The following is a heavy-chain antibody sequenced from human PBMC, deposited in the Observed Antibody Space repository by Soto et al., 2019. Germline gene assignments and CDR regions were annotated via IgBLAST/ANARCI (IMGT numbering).Heavy chain of an antibody. J-gene: IGHJ4*02. Sequence: EVQLVESGGGLVQPGGSLRLSCAASGFTFSSYSMNWVRQAPGKGLEWVSYISSSSSTIYYADSVKGRLTISRDNAKNSLYLQMNSLRAEDTAVYYCAREKQWLVLVYWGQGTLVTVSS. CDR3: AREKQWLVLVY. CDR2: ISSSSSTI. CDR1: GFTFSSYS. V-gene: IGHV3-48*01. D-gene: IGHD6-19*01.